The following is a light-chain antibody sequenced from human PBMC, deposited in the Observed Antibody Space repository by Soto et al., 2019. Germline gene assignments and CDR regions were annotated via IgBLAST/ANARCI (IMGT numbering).Light chain of an antibody. J-gene: IGKJ5*01. Sequence: VLTQSPGTLSLSPGDSATLSCGASQSVTSNYLAWYQQKPGQAPRPLIYAASRRATGVPDRFIGSGSGTDSTLTIRSLQPDDFATYYCKQYNTYSTFGQGTRLEIK. CDR2: AAS. CDR3: KQYNTYST. V-gene: IGKV3-20*01. CDR1: QSVTSNY.